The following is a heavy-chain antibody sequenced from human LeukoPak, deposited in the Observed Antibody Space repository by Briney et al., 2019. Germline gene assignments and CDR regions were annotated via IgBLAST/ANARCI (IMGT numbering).Heavy chain of an antibody. CDR1: GGSISSGGYY. Sequence: SQTLSLTCTISGGSISSGGYYWSWIRQHPGKGLEWIGYIYYSGSTYYNPSLKSRVTISVDTSKNQFSLKLSSVTAADTAVYYCARETPEALDYFDYWGQGTLVTVSS. CDR2: IYYSGST. V-gene: IGHV4-31*03. CDR3: ARETPEALDYFDY. D-gene: IGHD3-16*01. J-gene: IGHJ4*02.